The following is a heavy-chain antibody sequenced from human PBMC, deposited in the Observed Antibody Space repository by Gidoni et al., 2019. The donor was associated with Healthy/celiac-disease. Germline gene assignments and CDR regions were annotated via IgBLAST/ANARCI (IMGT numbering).Heavy chain of an antibody. Sequence: EVQLLESGGGLVQPGGSLRLSCAASGFTFRSYAMSWVRQAPGKGLEWVSAISGSGGSTYYADSVKGRFTIARDNSKNTLYLQMNSLRAEDTAVYYCAKDPVYSSSSGGAFDIWGQGTMVTVSS. CDR1: GFTFRSYA. CDR3: AKDPVYSSSSGGAFDI. D-gene: IGHD6-6*01. V-gene: IGHV3-23*01. CDR2: ISGSGGST. J-gene: IGHJ3*02.